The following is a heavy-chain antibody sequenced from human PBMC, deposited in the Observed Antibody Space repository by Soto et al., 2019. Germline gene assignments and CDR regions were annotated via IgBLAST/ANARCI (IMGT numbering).Heavy chain of an antibody. J-gene: IGHJ1*01. CDR1: GFTFKSSG. V-gene: IGHV3-30*18. CDR3: EQDGISGSVTRLEH. Sequence: QAQLVESGGGEVQPGTSLRLSCEASGFTFKSSGMHWVRQAPGQGLEWVAVISYDGSYQYYSDSVKGRFTISRDNSKNSRNLQMTSLRVEDSAMYYCEQDGISGSVTRLEHWGQGTLVTVSS. CDR2: ISYDGSYQ. D-gene: IGHD1-26*01.